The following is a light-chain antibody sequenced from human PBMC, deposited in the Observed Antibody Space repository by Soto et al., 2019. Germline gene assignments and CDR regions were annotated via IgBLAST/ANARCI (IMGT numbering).Light chain of an antibody. CDR3: QQYGSSPWT. V-gene: IGKV3-20*01. J-gene: IGKJ1*01. CDR2: GAS. CDR1: QNVSRF. Sequence: EIVLTQSPATLSLSPGERATLSCRASQNVSRFLAWYQRRPGQAPRLLIYGASSRATGIPDRFSGSGSGTDFTLTISRLEPEDFAVYYCQQYGSSPWTFGQGTKVEIK.